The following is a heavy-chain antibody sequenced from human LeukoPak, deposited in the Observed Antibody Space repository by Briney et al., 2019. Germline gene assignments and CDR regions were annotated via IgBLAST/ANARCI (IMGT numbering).Heavy chain of an antibody. Sequence: PGGSLRLSCATSGFIFSSYAMHWVRQAPGKGLEWVAVISYDGSNKYYADSVKGRFTISRDNSKNTLYLQMNSLRAEDTAVYYCAREVWGPEYWGQGTLVTVSS. J-gene: IGHJ4*02. D-gene: IGHD1-14*01. CDR2: ISYDGSNK. CDR3: AREVWGPEY. V-gene: IGHV3-30-3*01. CDR1: GFIFSSYA.